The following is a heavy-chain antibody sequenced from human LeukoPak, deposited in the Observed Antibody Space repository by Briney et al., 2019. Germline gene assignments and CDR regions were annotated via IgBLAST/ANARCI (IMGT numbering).Heavy chain of an antibody. Sequence: ASVNVSSMASGYTFTSYYMHWVRQAPGQGLEWMGIINPSGGSTSYAQKFQGRVTMTRDTSTSTVYMELSSLRSEDTAVYYCARNSSNYGVVYYFDYWGQGTLVTVSS. V-gene: IGHV1-46*01. CDR3: ARNSSNYGVVYYFDY. CDR2: INPSGGST. J-gene: IGHJ4*02. CDR1: GYTFTSYY. D-gene: IGHD4-11*01.